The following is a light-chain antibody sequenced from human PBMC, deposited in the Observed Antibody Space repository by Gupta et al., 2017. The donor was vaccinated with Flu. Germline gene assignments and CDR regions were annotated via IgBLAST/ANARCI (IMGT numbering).Light chain of an antibody. CDR3: QQYGSSPPYT. J-gene: IGKJ2*01. Sequence: EIVLTQSPATLSSSPGERVTLSCEASQSVSSNYLAWYQQKPGLAPRLLLYDASSRASGIPDRFSGSGSGTDFTLTISRLEPEDFAVYYCQQYGSSPPYTFGQGTKLDFK. CDR1: QSVSSNY. CDR2: DAS. V-gene: IGKV3D-20*01.